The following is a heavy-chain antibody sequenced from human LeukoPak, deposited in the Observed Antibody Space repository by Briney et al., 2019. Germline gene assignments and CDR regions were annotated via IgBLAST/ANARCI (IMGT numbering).Heavy chain of an antibody. CDR3: AKARGRNLVVVIATPPGIYFDY. J-gene: IGHJ4*02. CDR1: GFTFSSYA. V-gene: IGHV3-23*01. D-gene: IGHD2-21*01. Sequence: PGGSLRLSCAASGFTFSSYAMSWVRQAPGKGLEWVSAISGSGGSTYYADSVKGRFTISRDNSKNTLYLQMNSLSAEDTAVYYCAKARGRNLVVVIATPPGIYFDYWGQGTLVTVSS. CDR2: ISGSGGST.